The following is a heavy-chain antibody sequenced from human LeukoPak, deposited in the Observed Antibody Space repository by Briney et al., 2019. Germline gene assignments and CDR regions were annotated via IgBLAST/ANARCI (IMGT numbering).Heavy chain of an antibody. CDR2: IYTSGST. CDR3: ARVNYDSSGYWPEDAFDI. Sequence: SETLSLTCTVSGGSISSYYWSWIRQPAGKGLEWIGRIYTSGSTNYNPSLKSRVTMSVDTSKNQFSLKLSSVTAADTAVYYCARVNYDSSGYWPEDAFDIWGQGTMVTVSS. J-gene: IGHJ3*02. V-gene: IGHV4-4*07. CDR1: GGSISSYY. D-gene: IGHD3-22*01.